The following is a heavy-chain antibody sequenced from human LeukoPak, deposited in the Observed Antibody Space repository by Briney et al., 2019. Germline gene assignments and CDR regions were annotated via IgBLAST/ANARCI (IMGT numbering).Heavy chain of an antibody. Sequence: SETLSLTCTVSGGSISSSSYYWGWIRQPPGKGLEWIGSIYYSGSTYYNPSLKSRVTISVDTSKNQFSLKLSSVTAADTAVYYCARHVYDYVWGSYLRYYYFDYWGQGTLVTVSS. CDR3: ARHVYDYVWGSYLRYYYFDY. D-gene: IGHD3-16*02. J-gene: IGHJ4*02. CDR2: IYYSGST. CDR1: GGSISSSSYY. V-gene: IGHV4-39*01.